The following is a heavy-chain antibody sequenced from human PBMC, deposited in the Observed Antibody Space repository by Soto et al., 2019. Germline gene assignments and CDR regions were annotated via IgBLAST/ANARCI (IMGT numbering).Heavy chain of an antibody. CDR1: GGSISSSNYY. J-gene: IGHJ3*02. CDR2: IYYSGIT. CDR3: ARRGYYAISAFDI. Sequence: SETLSLTCTVSGGSISSSNYYWGWIRQPPGKGLEWIGNIYYSGITYYNPSLKNRVTISVDTSKNQFSLKLSSVTAADTAVYYCARRGYYAISAFDIWGQGTMVTVSS. D-gene: IGHD2-8*01. V-gene: IGHV4-39*01.